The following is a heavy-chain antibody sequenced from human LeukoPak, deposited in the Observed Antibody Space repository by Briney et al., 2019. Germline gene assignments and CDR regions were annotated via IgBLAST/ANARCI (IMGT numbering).Heavy chain of an antibody. CDR1: GFTFTGYY. CDR2: INPHSGGT. Sequence: ASVKVFCKASGFTFTGYYIHWVRQAPGQGLEWMGYINPHSGGTSSPQKFQGRVTMTTDTSISAAYMELSSLISDDTAMYYCVREGNELLSKNFDYWGQGTLVTVSS. J-gene: IGHJ4*02. CDR3: VREGNELLSKNFDY. V-gene: IGHV1-2*02. D-gene: IGHD2-21*02.